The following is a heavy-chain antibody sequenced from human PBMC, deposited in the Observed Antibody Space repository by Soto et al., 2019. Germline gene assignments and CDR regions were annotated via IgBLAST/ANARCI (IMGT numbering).Heavy chain of an antibody. J-gene: IGHJ4*02. V-gene: IGHV1-69*06. CDR2: IIPIFGTA. CDR3: ARDKIRDSGYPPRGYYFDY. CDR1: GCTFSSYA. Sequence: ASVKVSCKASGCTFSSYAISWVRQAPGQGLEWMGGIIPIFGTANYAQKFQGRVTITADKSTSTAYMELSSLRSEDTAVYYCARDKIRDSGYPPRGYYFDYWGQGTLVTVSS. D-gene: IGHD5-12*01.